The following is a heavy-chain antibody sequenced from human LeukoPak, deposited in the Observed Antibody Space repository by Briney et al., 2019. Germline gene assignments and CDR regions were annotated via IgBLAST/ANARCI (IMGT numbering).Heavy chain of an antibody. J-gene: IGHJ4*02. CDR2: TYYRSQQWYS. V-gene: IGHV6-1*01. CDR1: GDSVSSNGAA. D-gene: IGHD3-3*01. Sequence: QTLSLTFAISGDSVSSNGAAWDWIRQSPSRGLEWLGRTYYRSQQWYSDYAPSVKGRITINADTSQNQFSLHLNSVTPEDTAVYYCGRETDFGVVTNWGQGTLVTVSS. CDR3: GRETDFGVVTN.